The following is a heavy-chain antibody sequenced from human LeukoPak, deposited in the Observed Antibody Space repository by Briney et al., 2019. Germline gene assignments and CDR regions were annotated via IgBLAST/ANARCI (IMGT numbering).Heavy chain of an antibody. CDR3: AKDVAGGITHWYFDL. D-gene: IGHD6-13*01. CDR2: ISYDGSNK. Sequence: GRSLRLSCAASGFTFSSYGMHWVRQAPGKGLEGVALISYDGSNKYYADSVKGRFTISRDNSKNTLYLQMNSLRAEDTAVYYCAKDVAGGITHWYFDLLGRGNLVNVSS. CDR1: GFTFSSYG. V-gene: IGHV3-30*18. J-gene: IGHJ2*01.